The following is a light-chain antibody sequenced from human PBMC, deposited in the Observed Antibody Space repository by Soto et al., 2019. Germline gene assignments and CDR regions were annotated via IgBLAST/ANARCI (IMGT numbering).Light chain of an antibody. Sequence: DIVLTQSPGTLSLSPGERAILSCRASQTVNNNYLAWCQQKPGQAPRLLIYGASRRATGIPDRFSGGASGTAFPLTVGSPVPYGFTVYFCHQYSQLPPTSGQ. CDR3: HQYSQLPPT. J-gene: IGKJ1*01. V-gene: IGKV3-20*01. CDR1: QTVNNNY. CDR2: GAS.